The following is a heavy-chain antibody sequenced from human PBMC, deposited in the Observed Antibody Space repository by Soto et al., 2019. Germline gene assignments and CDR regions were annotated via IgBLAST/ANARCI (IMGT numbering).Heavy chain of an antibody. CDR2: IYYSGST. CDR1: GGSISSYY. D-gene: IGHD5-18*01. Sequence: PSETLSLTCTVSGGSISSYYCSWIRQPPGKGLEWIGYIYYSGSTYYNPSLKSRVTISVDTSNNQFSLRLNSVTAADTAVYYCARLFGYSYGFLDYWGRGTLVTVSS. CDR3: ARLFGYSYGFLDY. V-gene: IGHV4-59*08. J-gene: IGHJ4*02.